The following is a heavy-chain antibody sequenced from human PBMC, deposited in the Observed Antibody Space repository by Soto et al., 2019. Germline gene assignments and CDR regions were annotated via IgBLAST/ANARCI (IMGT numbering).Heavy chain of an antibody. CDR1: GGTFSSYR. CDR3: VRDSGAKLSSS. D-gene: IGHD6-13*01. J-gene: IGHJ4*02. Sequence: SVKVSCKASGGTFSSYRINWVRQAPGQGPEWVGGIVPIRRTADYAQTFQGRVSITADESARTSYMELRSLKSQVTAVYGGVRDSGAKLSSSWGQGTLVTVSS. CDR2: IVPIRRTA. V-gene: IGHV1-69*13.